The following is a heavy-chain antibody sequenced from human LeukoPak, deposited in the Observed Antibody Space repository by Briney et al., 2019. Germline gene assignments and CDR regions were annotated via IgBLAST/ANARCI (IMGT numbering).Heavy chain of an antibody. Sequence: ASVKVSCKASGYTFTGYYMHWVRQATGQGLEWMGWMNPNSGNTGYAQKFQGRVTITRNTSISTAYMELSSLRSEDTAVYYCAKASVRGYDQNWFDPWGQGTLVTVSS. V-gene: IGHV1-8*03. CDR1: GYTFTGYY. CDR2: MNPNSGNT. J-gene: IGHJ5*02. CDR3: AKASVRGYDQNWFDP. D-gene: IGHD5-12*01.